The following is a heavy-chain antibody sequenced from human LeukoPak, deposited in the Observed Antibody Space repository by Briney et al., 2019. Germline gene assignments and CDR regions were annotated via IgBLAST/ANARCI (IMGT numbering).Heavy chain of an antibody. D-gene: IGHD2-8*01. CDR3: AKGLNGYLDS. J-gene: IGHJ4*02. CDR2: IRSDGSSK. V-gene: IGHV3-30*02. Sequence: GGSLRLSCAASGFTFSRYGMHWVRQAPGKGLEWVAFIRSDGSSKHYADSVKGRFTISRDNSYSTLYVQMNSLRAEDTAVYYCAKGLNGYLDSWGQGTLVTVSS. CDR1: GFTFSRYG.